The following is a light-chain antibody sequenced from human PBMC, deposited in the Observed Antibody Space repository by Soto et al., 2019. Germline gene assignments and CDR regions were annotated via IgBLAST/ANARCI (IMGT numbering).Light chain of an antibody. CDR2: GVS. Sequence: EIVLTQSPGTLSLSPGETATLSCRASQSLTSSYLAWYQQRPGQAPSLLIYGVSSRAPDIPDRFSGSGCGTDFTLTITRLEPEDFAVYYCQHYGYSLWTFGQGTKVEIK. CDR3: QHYGYSLWT. CDR1: QSLTSSY. V-gene: IGKV3-20*01. J-gene: IGKJ1*01.